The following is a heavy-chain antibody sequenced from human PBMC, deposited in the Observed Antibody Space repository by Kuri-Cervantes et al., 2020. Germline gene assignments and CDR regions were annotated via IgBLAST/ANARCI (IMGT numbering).Heavy chain of an antibody. CDR2: ISAYNGNT. J-gene: IGHJ4*02. CDR3: ARGRHPRITIFGVVIRAALHFDY. V-gene: IGHV1-18*01. CDR1: GYTFTSYG. D-gene: IGHD3-3*01. Sequence: ASVKVSCKASGYTFTSYGISWVRQAPGQGLEWMGWISAYNGNTNYAQKLQGRVTMTTDTSTSTAYMELRSLRSDDTAVYYCARGRHPRITIFGVVIRAALHFDYWGQGTLVTVSS.